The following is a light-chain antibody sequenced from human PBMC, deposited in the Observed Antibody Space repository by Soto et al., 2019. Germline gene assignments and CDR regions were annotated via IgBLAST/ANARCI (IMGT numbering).Light chain of an antibody. J-gene: IGKJ4*01. Sequence: EIVLTQSPATLSLSPGERATLSCRASQSVNIYLAWYQQKPGQAPRLLIYDASNRATGIPARFSGSGSGSDITFTISILAPEDAGFEYYHQRRSRPLLTFGGGTRVEIK. CDR2: DAS. CDR3: HQRRSRPLLT. CDR1: QSVNIY. V-gene: IGKV3-11*01.